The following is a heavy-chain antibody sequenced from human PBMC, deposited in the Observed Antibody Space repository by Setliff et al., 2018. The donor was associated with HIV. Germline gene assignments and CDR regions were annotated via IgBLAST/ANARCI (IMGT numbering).Heavy chain of an antibody. CDR1: AYSIRNGYY. J-gene: IGHJ4*02. D-gene: IGHD6-19*01. CDR3: ARETIRSGHPSEAGFDF. CDR2: LYYDRNT. V-gene: IGHV4-38-2*02. Sequence: SETLSLTCTVSAYSIRNGYYWGWIRQSPGKGLEWIGTLYYDRNTYYNPSLKSRVTMSVDTSKNQFSLNLNSVTAADTAVYYCARETIRSGHPSEAGFDFWGQGALVTVSS.